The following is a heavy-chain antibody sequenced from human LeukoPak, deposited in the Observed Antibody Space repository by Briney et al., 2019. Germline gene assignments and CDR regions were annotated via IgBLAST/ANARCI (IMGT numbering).Heavy chain of an antibody. Sequence: EGSLRLSCEASGFIFGNYYMSWVRQAPGKGLEWVAAINGTGSTTYHADSVKGRFTISRDNSKNTLYLQMNSLRSEDTATYYCCDGMDVWGQGTTVAVSS. CDR1: GFIFGNYY. V-gene: IGHV3-23*01. CDR2: INGTGSTT. J-gene: IGHJ6*02. CDR3: CDGMDV.